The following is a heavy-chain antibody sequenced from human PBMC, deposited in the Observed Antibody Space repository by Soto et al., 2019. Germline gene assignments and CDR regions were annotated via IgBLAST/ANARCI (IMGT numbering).Heavy chain of an antibody. CDR1: GGSISSGDYY. Sequence: SETLSLTCTVSGGSISSGDYYWSWIRQPPGKGLEWIGYIYYSGSTYYNPSLKSRVTISVDTSKNQFSLKLSSVTAADTAVYYCARVEYSYGRYFDYWGQGTLVTVSS. D-gene: IGHD5-18*01. CDR3: ARVEYSYGRYFDY. V-gene: IGHV4-30-4*02. J-gene: IGHJ4*02. CDR2: IYYSGST.